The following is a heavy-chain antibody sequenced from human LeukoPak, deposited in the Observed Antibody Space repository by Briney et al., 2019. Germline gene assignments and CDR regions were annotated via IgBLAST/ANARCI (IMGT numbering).Heavy chain of an antibody. Sequence: PGGSLRLSCAASGFTFSSYAMSWVRQAPGKGLEWVSGISGSGGSTYYADSVKGRFTISRDSSKNTLYLQMNSLRADDTAVYYCAKEGQQWLLRSWFDPWGQGTLVTVSS. V-gene: IGHV3-23*01. D-gene: IGHD6-19*01. J-gene: IGHJ5*02. CDR1: GFTFSSYA. CDR3: AKEGQQWLLRSWFDP. CDR2: ISGSGGST.